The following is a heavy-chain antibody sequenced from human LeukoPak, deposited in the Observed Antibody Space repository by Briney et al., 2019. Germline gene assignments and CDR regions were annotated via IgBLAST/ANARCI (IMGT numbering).Heavy chain of an antibody. V-gene: IGHV4-4*07. D-gene: IGHD5-24*01. CDR1: GFTVSSNY. CDR3: ARRTGDGYNSGFDY. CDR2: IYTSGST. J-gene: IGHJ4*02. Sequence: GSLRLSCAASGFTVSSNYMSWIRQPAGKGLEWIGRIYTSGSTNYNPSLKSRVTMSVDTSKNQFSLKLSSVTAADTAVYYCARRTGDGYNSGFDYWGQGTLVTVSS.